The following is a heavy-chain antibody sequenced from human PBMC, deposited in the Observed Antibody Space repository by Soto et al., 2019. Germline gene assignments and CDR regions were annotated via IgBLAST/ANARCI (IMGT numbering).Heavy chain of an antibody. CDR3: ARDRLMATAGTARHYFGLDV. CDR1: GGSIRSGGYY. J-gene: IGHJ6*02. CDR2: VYYSGNT. Sequence: SETLSLTCTVSGGSIRSGGYYWSWVRQNPRRGLEWIGNVYYSGNTYYNPSLKSRLTISVDTSKNQFSLNLSSVTAADTAVYYCARDRLMATAGTARHYFGLDVWGQGXTVTVYS. D-gene: IGHD5-18*01. V-gene: IGHV4-31*03.